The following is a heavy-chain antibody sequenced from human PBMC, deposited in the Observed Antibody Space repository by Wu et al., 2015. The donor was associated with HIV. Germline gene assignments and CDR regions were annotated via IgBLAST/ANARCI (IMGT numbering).Heavy chain of an antibody. D-gene: IGHD2-15*01. CDR2: IIPMYGKL. J-gene: IGHJ6*02. V-gene: IGHV1-69*13. CDR3: ARDRDGGGFYYGMDV. Sequence: QVQLVQSGAGVKKPGSSVKVSCKASGGSFSDYAISWVRQAPGQGLEWMGRIIPMYGKLIDAQKFQGRITITADDSTSTVDMELSSLRSEDTAVYFCARDRDGGGFYYGMDVWGQGTTVTVSS. CDR1: GGSFSDYA.